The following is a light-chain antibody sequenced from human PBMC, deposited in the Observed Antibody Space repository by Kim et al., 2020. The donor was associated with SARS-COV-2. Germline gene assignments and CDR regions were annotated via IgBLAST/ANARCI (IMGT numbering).Light chain of an antibody. Sequence: SPGDTASPSCRASQSVSSSCLAWYQQKPGQAPRLLIYGASSRATGIPDRFSGRGSGTDFTLTISRLEPEDFAVYECQQYGSSPWTFGQGTKVDIK. CDR3: QQYGSSPWT. V-gene: IGKV3-20*01. J-gene: IGKJ1*01. CDR1: QSVSSSC. CDR2: GAS.